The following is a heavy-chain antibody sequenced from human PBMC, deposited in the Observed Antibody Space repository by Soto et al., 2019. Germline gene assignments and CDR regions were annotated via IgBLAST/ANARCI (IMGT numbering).Heavy chain of an antibody. J-gene: IGHJ6*02. D-gene: IGHD2-8*01. V-gene: IGHV1-18*01. Sequence: GASVKVSCKASGYTFTSYGISWVRQAPGQGLEWMGWMNPNSGNTGYAQKFQGRVTMTVDTSTTTAFMELTSLTSDDRAVYYCAKNGQPPYYYYGMDVWGQGTTVTVSS. CDR2: MNPNSGNT. CDR3: AKNGQPPYYYYGMDV. CDR1: GYTFTSYG.